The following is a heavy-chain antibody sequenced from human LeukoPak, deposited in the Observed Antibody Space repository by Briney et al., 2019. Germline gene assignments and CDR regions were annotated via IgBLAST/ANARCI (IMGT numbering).Heavy chain of an antibody. CDR3: AELGITMIGGV. J-gene: IGHJ6*04. CDR2: MSGSGGST. V-gene: IGHV3-23*01. CDR1: GSTFSSHA. D-gene: IGHD3-10*02. Sequence: GGSLRLSCAGSGSTFSSHAMSWVRQAPGKGLEWVSAMSGSGGSTYYADSVKGRLTISRDNAKNSLYLQMNSLRAEDTAVYYCAELGITMIGGVWGKGTTVTISS.